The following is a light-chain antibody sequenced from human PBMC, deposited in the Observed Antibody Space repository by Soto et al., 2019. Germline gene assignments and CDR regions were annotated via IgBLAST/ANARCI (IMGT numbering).Light chain of an antibody. CDR1: SSDVGGYNY. J-gene: IGLJ1*01. CDR3: SSYTSSSTQV. Sequence: QSALTQPASVSGSPGQSITISCTGTSSDVGGYNYVSWHQQHPGKAPKLMIYEVSNRPSGVSNRFSGSKSANTASLTISGLPAEDEADYYCSSYTSSSTQVFGSGTKLTVL. CDR2: EVS. V-gene: IGLV2-14*01.